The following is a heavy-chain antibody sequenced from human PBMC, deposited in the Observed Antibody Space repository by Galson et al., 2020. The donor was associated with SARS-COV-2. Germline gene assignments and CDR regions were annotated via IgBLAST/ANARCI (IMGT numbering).Heavy chain of an antibody. D-gene: IGHD3-10*01. CDR1: GFTFSNFA. V-gene: IGHV3-30*18. J-gene: IGHJ4*02. CDR3: AKSLWFGEILSPFDY. CDR2: ISDDGTNT. Sequence: GGSLRLSCAASGFTFSNFAMHWVRQAPGKGREGVAVISDDGTNTYYRDSVKGRFSISRDNSKNTLYLQMNSLRVEDTAVYHCAKSLWFGEILSPFDYWGQGAQATVSS.